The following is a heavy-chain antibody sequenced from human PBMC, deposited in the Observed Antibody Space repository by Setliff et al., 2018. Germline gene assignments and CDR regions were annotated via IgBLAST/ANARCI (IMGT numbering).Heavy chain of an antibody. J-gene: IGHJ3*02. CDR1: GFTLTSYP. CDR3: TRDFLGATASFDI. V-gene: IGHV1-3*01. Sequence: ASVKVSCKASGFTLTSYPIHWVRQAPGQRLEWMGWINPDNGNRKYSQRFQGRVTITSDTSASTVFLELSTLRSEDTAVYYCTRDFLGATASFDIWGQGTMVTV. D-gene: IGHD3-3*01. CDR2: INPDNGNR.